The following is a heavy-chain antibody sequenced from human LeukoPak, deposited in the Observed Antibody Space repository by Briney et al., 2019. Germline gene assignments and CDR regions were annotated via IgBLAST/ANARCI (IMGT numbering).Heavy chain of an antibody. CDR1: GGSISSHY. J-gene: IGHJ3*02. CDR3: ARTTYYYDSSGFLGVDAFDI. D-gene: IGHD3-22*01. CDR2: IYYSGST. Sequence: SETLSLTCTVSGGSISSHYWSWIRQPPGKGLEWIGYIYYSGSTNYNPSLKSRVTISVDTSKNQFSLKLSSVTAADTAVYYCARTTYYYDSSGFLGVDAFDIWGQGTMVTVSS. V-gene: IGHV4-59*11.